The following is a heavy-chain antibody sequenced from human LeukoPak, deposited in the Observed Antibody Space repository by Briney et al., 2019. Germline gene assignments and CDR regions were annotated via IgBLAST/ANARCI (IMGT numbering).Heavy chain of an antibody. V-gene: IGHV3-21*01. CDR1: GFTFSSYA. Sequence: GGSLRLSCAASGFTFSSYAMHWVRQAPGKGLEWVSSISSSSSYIYYADSVKGRFTISRDNAKNSLYLQMNSLRAEDTAVYYCARLLTQYYYDSSGYSPGDYWGQGTLVTVSS. CDR2: ISSSSSYI. J-gene: IGHJ4*02. CDR3: ARLLTQYYYDSSGYSPGDY. D-gene: IGHD3-22*01.